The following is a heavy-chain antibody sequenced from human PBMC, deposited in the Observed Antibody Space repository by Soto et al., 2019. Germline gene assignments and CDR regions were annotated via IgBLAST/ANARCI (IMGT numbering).Heavy chain of an antibody. CDR2: IYYSGGT. CDR3: ARQVGTYFDY. Sequence: QVQLQESGPGLVKPSETLSLTCTVSGGSISSYHWSWIRQPPGKGLEWIGYIYYSGGTNYNPSLKSRVTISVDTSKNQFSLKLSSVTAADTAVYYCARQVGTYFDYWGQGTLVTVSS. V-gene: IGHV4-59*08. CDR1: GGSISSYH. J-gene: IGHJ4*02. D-gene: IGHD1-26*01.